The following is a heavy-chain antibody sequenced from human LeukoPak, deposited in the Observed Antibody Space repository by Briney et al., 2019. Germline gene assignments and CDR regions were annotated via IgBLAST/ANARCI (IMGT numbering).Heavy chain of an antibody. Sequence: GGSLRLSCAASGFTFSSYEMNWVRQAPGKWLEWVSYIISSGSTIYYADSVKGRFTISRDNAKNSLYLQMNSLRAEDTAVYYCARDSGWYSGFNYWGQGTLVTVSS. CDR1: GFTFSSYE. D-gene: IGHD6-19*01. V-gene: IGHV3-48*03. CDR3: ARDSGWYSGFNY. J-gene: IGHJ4*02. CDR2: IISSGSTI.